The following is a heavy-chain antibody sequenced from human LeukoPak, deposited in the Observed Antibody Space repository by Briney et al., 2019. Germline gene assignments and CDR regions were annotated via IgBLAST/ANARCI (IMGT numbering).Heavy chain of an antibody. V-gene: IGHV3-7*01. CDR1: GFTFSSYW. CDR2: IKQDESEK. CDR3: ARDKIEGPTKLDY. J-gene: IGHJ4*02. D-gene: IGHD1-1*01. Sequence: GGSLRLSCAASGFTFSSYWMSWVRQAPGKGLEWVANIKQDESEKYVDSLKGRFTTSRDNAKNSLYLQMNSLRAEDTAVYYCARDKIEGPTKLDYWGQGILVTVSS.